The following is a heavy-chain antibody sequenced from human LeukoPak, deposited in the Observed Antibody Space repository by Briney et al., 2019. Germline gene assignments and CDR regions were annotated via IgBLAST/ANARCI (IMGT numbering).Heavy chain of an antibody. V-gene: IGHV3-30*02. CDR1: GFIFSNYG. J-gene: IGHJ3*01. CDR3: AKGPRNYYDSSGYYLDP. Sequence: SGGSLRLSCAASGFIFSNYGMHWVRQAPGKGLEWVAFILYDGSNKYYADSVKGRFTISRDNSKNTLYLQMNSLRAEDTAVYYCAKGPRNYYDSSGYYLDPWGQGTMVIVPS. CDR2: ILYDGSNK. D-gene: IGHD3-22*01.